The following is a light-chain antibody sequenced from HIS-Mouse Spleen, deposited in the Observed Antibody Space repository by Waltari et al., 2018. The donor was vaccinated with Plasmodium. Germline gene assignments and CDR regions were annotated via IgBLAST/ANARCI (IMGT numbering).Light chain of an antibody. CDR1: QRFSSN. CDR2: GAS. J-gene: IGKJ2*01. Sequence: EIVMTQSPATLSVSPGERATLSCRDSQRFSSNLAWYQQKPGQAPRLLIYGASTRATGIPARFSGSGSGTEFTLTISSMQSEDFAVYYCQQYNNWPPYTFGQGTKLEIK. V-gene: IGKV3-15*01. CDR3: QQYNNWPPYT.